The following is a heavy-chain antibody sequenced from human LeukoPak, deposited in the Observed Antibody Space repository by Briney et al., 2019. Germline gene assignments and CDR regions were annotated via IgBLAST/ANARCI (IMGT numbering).Heavy chain of an antibody. CDR3: ARDGGGYGAGRYYK. Sequence: SETLSLTCTVSGGSLSSGGYYWIWIRQHPGKALEWIGHSYYSGSTYYNPSLKSRVTISIDTSKNQFSLRHSPVTAADTALYFCARDGGGYGAGRYYKWGQGTLVTVSS. D-gene: IGHD3-10*01. CDR2: SYYSGST. V-gene: IGHV4-31*03. J-gene: IGHJ4*02. CDR1: GGSLSSGGYY.